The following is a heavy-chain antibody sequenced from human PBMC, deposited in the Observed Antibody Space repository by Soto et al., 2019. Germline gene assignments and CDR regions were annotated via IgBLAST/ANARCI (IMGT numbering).Heavy chain of an antibody. V-gene: IGHV3-7*05. CDR2: VKQDGGEK. CDR1: GCAFSAYW. CDR3: GRGRSNALDV. Sequence: EEQLVESGGGLVQPGGSLRLSCAASGCAFSAYWMAWVRQAPGKGLEWVANVKQDGGEKNYVDSVKGRFTISRDNAKNSLYLQLNNLRGEDTAVYYCGRGRSNALDVWGQGTTVIVS. J-gene: IGHJ6*02. D-gene: IGHD6-13*01.